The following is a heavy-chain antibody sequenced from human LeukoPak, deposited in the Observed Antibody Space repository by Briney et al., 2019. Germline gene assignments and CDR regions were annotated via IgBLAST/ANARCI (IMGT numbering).Heavy chain of an antibody. CDR1: GGSISTYH. D-gene: IGHD1-26*01. J-gene: IGHJ4*02. CDR3: ARHGGTLDYFDY. V-gene: IGHV4-59*08. Sequence: SETLSLTCNVSGGSISTYHWSWIRQPPGKGLEWIGYISDGGVTSYNPSLKGCVTISVDSPKNRFSLRLTSLTAVDTALYYCARHGGTLDYFDYWGPGSLVTVSS. CDR2: ISDGGVT.